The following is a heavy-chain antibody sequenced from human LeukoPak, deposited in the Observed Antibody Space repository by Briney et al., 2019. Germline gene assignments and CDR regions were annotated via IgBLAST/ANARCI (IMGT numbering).Heavy chain of an antibody. D-gene: IGHD6-13*01. CDR2: ISSDGISA. Sequence: GGSLRLSCSASGFTFSDYGFHWVRQAPGKGLEYVSAISSDGISAYYADSVKGRFTISRDNSKNTPYLQMNSLRAEDTAIYYCAKDRVAAAGTSFDHWGQGTLVTVSS. V-gene: IGHV3-64*04. J-gene: IGHJ4*02. CDR1: GFTFSDYG. CDR3: AKDRVAAAGTSFDH.